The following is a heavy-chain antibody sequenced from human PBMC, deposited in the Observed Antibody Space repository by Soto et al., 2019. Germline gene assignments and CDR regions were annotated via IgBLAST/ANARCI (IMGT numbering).Heavy chain of an antibody. CDR3: ARDYDFWSGYYDYGMDV. D-gene: IGHD3-3*01. CDR1: GGTFSSYA. V-gene: IGHV1-69*13. J-gene: IGHJ6*02. CDR2: NIPIFGTA. Sequence: GASVKVSCKASGGTFSSYAISWVRQVPGQGLEWMGGNIPIFGTANYAQKFQGRVTITADESTSTAYMELSSMRSEDTAVYYCARDYDFWSGYYDYGMDVWGQGTTVTVSS.